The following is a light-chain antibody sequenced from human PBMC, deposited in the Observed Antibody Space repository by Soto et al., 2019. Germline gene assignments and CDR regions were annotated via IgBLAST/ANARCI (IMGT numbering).Light chain of an antibody. CDR1: QSVSSN. CDR2: GAS. V-gene: IGKV3-15*01. Sequence: EIVMTQSPATLSVSPGERATLSCRASQSVSSNLAWYQQKPGQAPRLLIYGASTRATGIPARFIGSGSATEFTLTISSLQYQDFAVYYCQQYNNSPPWTFGQGTKVEIK. J-gene: IGKJ1*01. CDR3: QQYNNSPPWT.